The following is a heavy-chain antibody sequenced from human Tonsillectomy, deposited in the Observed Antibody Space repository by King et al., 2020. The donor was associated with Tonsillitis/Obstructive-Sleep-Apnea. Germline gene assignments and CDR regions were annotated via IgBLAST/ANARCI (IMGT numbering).Heavy chain of an antibody. V-gene: IGHV3-15*04. Sequence: VQLVESGGGLVKPGGSLRLSCAGSGFTFNKAWMSWVRQAPGKGLEWVGRIDSKTDGGTTDYAAPVKGRFTLSRDDSKNTVYLQMNSLKSEDTAMYYFTSPPGIPIFGVVDDYWGQGTLVTVSS. CDR1: GFTFNKAW. D-gene: IGHD3-3*01. J-gene: IGHJ4*02. CDR2: IDSKTDGGTT. CDR3: TSPPGIPIFGVVDDY.